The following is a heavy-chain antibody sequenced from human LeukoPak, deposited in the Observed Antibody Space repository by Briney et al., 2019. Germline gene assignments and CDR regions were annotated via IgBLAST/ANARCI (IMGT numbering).Heavy chain of an antibody. V-gene: IGHV4-34*01. D-gene: IGHD3-10*01. CDR1: GGSFSGYY. CDR2: INHSGST. Sequence: SETLSLTCAVYGGSFSGYYWSWIRQPPGKGLEWIGEINHSGSTNYNPSLKSRVTISVDTSKNQFSLKLSSVTAADTAVYYCARRKGNYYGSGSNNWFDPWGQGTLVTVSS. CDR3: ARRKGNYYGSGSNNWFDP. J-gene: IGHJ5*02.